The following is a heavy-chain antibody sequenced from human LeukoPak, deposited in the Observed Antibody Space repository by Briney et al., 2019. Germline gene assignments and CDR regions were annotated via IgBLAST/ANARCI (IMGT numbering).Heavy chain of an antibody. J-gene: IGHJ5*02. Sequence: PGGSLRLSCAASGFTFSSYAMSWVRQATGKGREWVTAIRGSGGSTYYADCVKGRFTISRDNSKNTLYLQMNSLRAEDTAVYYCAKDPRGEGWFDPWGQGTLVTVSS. V-gene: IGHV3-23*01. CDR2: IRGSGGST. D-gene: IGHD3-10*01. CDR3: AKDPRGEGWFDP. CDR1: GFTFSSYA.